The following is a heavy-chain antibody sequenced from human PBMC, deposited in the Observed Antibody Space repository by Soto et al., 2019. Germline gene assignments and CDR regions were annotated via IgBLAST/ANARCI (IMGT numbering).Heavy chain of an antibody. CDR3: AKGDFGWDA. V-gene: IGHV3-7*05. J-gene: IGHJ3*01. CDR1: GVSFGIYL. D-gene: IGHD6-19*01. CDR2: INNDGSEK. Sequence: EVQLVESGGDLVQPGGSLRLSCATSGVSFGIYLMSWVRQAPGKGLEWVASINNDGSEKYFADSVKGRFSISRDNAKKSLYLQMNSLRAEDTALDYCAKGDFGWDAWGQGTMVTVSS.